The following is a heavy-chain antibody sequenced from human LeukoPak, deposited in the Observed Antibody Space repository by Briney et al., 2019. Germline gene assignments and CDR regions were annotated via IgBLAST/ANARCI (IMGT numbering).Heavy chain of an antibody. CDR2: ISGSGGST. CDR1: GFTFSSYG. V-gene: IGHV3-23*01. CDR3: AKGKGAGTMIVVVITTQNPYYFDY. Sequence: GGSLRLSCAASGFTFSSYGMSWVRQAPGKGLEWVSAISGSGGSTYYADSVKGRFTISRDNSKNTLYLQMNSLRAEDTAVYYCAKGKGAGTMIVVVITTQNPYYFDYWGQGTLVTVSS. J-gene: IGHJ4*02. D-gene: IGHD3-22*01.